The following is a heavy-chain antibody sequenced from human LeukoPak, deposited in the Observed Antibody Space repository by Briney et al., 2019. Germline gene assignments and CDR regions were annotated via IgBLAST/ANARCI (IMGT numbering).Heavy chain of an antibody. V-gene: IGHV7-4-1*02. CDR1: GYTFTTYA. J-gene: IGHJ4*02. CDR3: ARGNRKIAVDI. Sequence: ASVKVSCKASGYTFTTYAVNWVRQAPGQGLEWMGWINTNTENPTYVQGFTGRFVFSLDTSVSTAYLQISSLKSEDTAVYYCARGNRKIAVDIWGQGTLVTASS. D-gene: IGHD6-19*01. CDR2: INTNTENP.